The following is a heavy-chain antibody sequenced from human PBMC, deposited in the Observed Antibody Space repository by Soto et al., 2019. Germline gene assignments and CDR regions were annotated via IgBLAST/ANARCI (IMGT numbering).Heavy chain of an antibody. CDR3: ARGRKDIVGPHDVFDS. Sequence: SETLSLTCTVSGGSVNTNYWTLIRQPPGRGPEWIGNIDYSGSPHYNPSLKSRVTMSIDMSKNQFSLRLNSVTAADTAVYYCARGRKDIVGPHDVFDSWGEGTTVTVS. V-gene: IGHV4-59*02. J-gene: IGHJ3*02. CDR1: GGSVNTNY. D-gene: IGHD2-21*01. CDR2: IDYSGSP.